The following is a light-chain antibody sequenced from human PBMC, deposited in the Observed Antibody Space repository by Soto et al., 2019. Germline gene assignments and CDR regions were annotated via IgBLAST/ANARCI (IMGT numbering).Light chain of an antibody. J-gene: IGKJ2*01. V-gene: IGKV3-20*01. CDR2: GAS. CDR3: QQYGSSPYT. CDR1: QSVSSSY. Sequence: EIVLTQSPGTLSLSPGERATLSCRASQSVSSSYLAWYQQKPGQAPRLLIYGASSSATGIPDRFSGSGSGTDFTLTISRLEPEDFAVYYCQQYGSSPYTFGQATKLEIK.